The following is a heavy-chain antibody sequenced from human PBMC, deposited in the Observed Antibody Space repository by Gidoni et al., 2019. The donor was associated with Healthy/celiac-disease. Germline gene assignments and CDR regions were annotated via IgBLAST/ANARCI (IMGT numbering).Heavy chain of an antibody. CDR2: ISGSGGST. V-gene: IGHV3-23*01. J-gene: IGHJ3*02. D-gene: IGHD2-21*01. Sequence: EVQLLESGGGLVQPGGSLRLSCAASGFTFSNYAMSWVRQAPGKGLEWVSAISGSGGSTYYADSVKGRFTIFRDNSKNTLYLQMNSLRAEDTAVYYCAKVHRVVVIDFDIWGQGTMVTVSS. CDR3: AKVHRVVVIDFDI. CDR1: GFTFSNYA.